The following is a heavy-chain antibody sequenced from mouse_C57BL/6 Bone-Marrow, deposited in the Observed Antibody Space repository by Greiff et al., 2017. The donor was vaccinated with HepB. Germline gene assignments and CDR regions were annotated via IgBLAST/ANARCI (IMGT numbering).Heavy chain of an antibody. CDR1: GFSFNTYA. V-gene: IGHV10-1*01. CDR2: IRSKSNNYAT. CDR3: GGYDVDYAMDY. J-gene: IGHJ4*01. Sequence: EVKLMESGGGLVQPKGSLKLSCAASGFSFNTYAMNWVRQAPGKGLEWVARIRSKSNNYATYYADSVKDRFTISRDDSESMLYLQMNNLKTEDTAMYYCGGYDVDYAMDYWGQGTSVTVSS. D-gene: IGHD2-2*01.